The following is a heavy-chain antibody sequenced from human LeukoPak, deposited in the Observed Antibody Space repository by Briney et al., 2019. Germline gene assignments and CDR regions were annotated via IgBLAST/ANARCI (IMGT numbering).Heavy chain of an antibody. Sequence: GGSLRLSCAASEFTFSSYWMSWVRQAPGKGLEWVANINQDGSEKYYMDSVKGRFTISRDNAKNSLYLQMNSLRAEDTAVYYCARSGVPYAVDFWGQGTMVTVSS. V-gene: IGHV3-7*01. CDR3: ARSGVPYAVDF. CDR1: EFTFSSYW. CDR2: INQDGSEK. D-gene: IGHD2-2*01. J-gene: IGHJ3*01.